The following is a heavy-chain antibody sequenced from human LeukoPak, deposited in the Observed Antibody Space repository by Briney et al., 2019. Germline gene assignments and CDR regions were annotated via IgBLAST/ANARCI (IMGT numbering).Heavy chain of an antibody. CDR3: AKDWDTAMSRYFDY. CDR1: GFIFSSYA. V-gene: IGHV3-23*01. D-gene: IGHD5-18*01. CDR2: ICSSGGNT. J-gene: IGHJ4*02. Sequence: GGSLRLSCAASGFIFSSYAMSWVRQAPGKGPEWVSSICSSGGNTYYADSMKGRFSISRDNSKNTLSLEMNSLRAEDTAVYFCAKDWDTAMSRYFDYWGQGTLVTVSS.